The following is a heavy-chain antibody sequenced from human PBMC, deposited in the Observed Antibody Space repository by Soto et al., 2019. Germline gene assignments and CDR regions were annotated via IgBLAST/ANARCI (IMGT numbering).Heavy chain of an antibody. D-gene: IGHD3-10*01. J-gene: IGHJ6*02. V-gene: IGHV4-31*03. Sequence: QVQLQESGPGLVKPSQTLSLTCTVSGGSISSGGYYWSWIRQHPGKGLEWIGYIYYSGSTYYNPSPRGRVTLSVDTSKNQFSMKLSSVTAADTAVYYCARDSDYYGSGSDPSGWLGYSYYYGMDGWGQGTTVTVSS. CDR3: ARDSDYYGSGSDPSGWLGYSYYYGMDG. CDR2: IYYSGST. CDR1: GGSISSGGYY.